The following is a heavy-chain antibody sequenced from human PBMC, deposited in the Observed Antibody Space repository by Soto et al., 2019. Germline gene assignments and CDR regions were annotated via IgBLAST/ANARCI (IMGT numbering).Heavy chain of an antibody. Sequence: GASVKVSCKVSGYTLTELSMHWVRQAPGQGLEWMGWINPHSGGANFTQKFQGRLNMTRDTSIRTAYMELTRLRSDATAVYYCARDSPRHITIFSMDVWGQGTAVTVSS. CDR1: GYTLTELS. D-gene: IGHD3-3*01. CDR2: INPHSGGA. CDR3: ARDSPRHITIFSMDV. V-gene: IGHV1-2*02. J-gene: IGHJ6*02.